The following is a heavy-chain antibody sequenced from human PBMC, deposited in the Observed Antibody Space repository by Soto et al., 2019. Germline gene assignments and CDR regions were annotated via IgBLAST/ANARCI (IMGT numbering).Heavy chain of an antibody. CDR3: AIRLTLATTTGDAFDL. V-gene: IGHV4-59*01. Sequence: QVQLQESGPGLVKPSETLSLTCTVSNGSIINYYWSWIRQPPGKGLEWIGFISYSGSTNYNPYLKGRVTMSVDMSRLQLSLKLNSVTAADTAVYYCAIRLTLATTTGDAFDLWGQGTMVTVSS. CDR1: NGSIINYY. D-gene: IGHD4-17*01. CDR2: ISYSGST. J-gene: IGHJ3*01.